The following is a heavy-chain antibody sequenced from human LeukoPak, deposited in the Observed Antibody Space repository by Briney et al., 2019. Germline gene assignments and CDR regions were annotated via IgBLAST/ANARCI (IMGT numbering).Heavy chain of an antibody. CDR3: VKDSGSYPKYWYFDL. CDR1: GFTFTNYA. Sequence: GGSLRLSCAASGFTFTNYAMSWVRQAPGKGLEWVSAISGSGGSTYYADSVKGRFTISRDNSKNTLYLQMNSLRAEDTAVYYCVKDSGSYPKYWYFDLWGRGTLVTVSS. D-gene: IGHD1-26*01. V-gene: IGHV3-23*01. CDR2: ISGSGGST. J-gene: IGHJ2*01.